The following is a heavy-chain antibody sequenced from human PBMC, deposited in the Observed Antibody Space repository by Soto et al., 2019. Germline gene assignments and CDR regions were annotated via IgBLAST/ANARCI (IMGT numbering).Heavy chain of an antibody. CDR1: GGSFSGYY. D-gene: IGHD3-22*01. V-gene: IGHV4-34*01. Sequence: PSETLSLTCAVYGGSFSGYYWSWIRQPPGKGLEWIGEINHSGSTNYNPSLKSRVTISVDTSKNQSSLKLSSVTAADTAVYYCARTYDSSGYYYGAPCWFDPWGHVSLVTFSS. CDR2: INHSGST. CDR3: ARTYDSSGYYYGAPCWFDP. J-gene: IGHJ5*02.